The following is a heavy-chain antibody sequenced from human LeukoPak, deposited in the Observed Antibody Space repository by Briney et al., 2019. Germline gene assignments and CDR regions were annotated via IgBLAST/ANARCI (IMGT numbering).Heavy chain of an antibody. J-gene: IGHJ4*02. CDR2: IYTGGTT. Sequence: GGSLRLSCAASGFTVSSNYMSWVRQASGKGLEWVSVIYTGGTTYYADSVEGRFTISRDDSKNTLYLQMNNLRAEDTAVYYCARGPYSSGWYGFDYWGQGTLVTVSS. CDR1: GFTVSSNY. D-gene: IGHD6-19*01. V-gene: IGHV3-66*01. CDR3: ARGPYSSGWYGFDY.